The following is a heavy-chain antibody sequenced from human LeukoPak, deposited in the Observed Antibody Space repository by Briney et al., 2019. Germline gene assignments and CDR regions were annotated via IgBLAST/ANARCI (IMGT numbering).Heavy chain of an antibody. CDR1: GGSISSYY. CDR2: IYYSGST. Sequence: PSETLSLTCTVSGGSISSYYWSWIRQPPGKGLEWIGYIYYSGSTNYNPSLKSRVTISVDTSKNQFSLKLSSVTAADTAVYYCARDRYSSSSSYYYYYYMDVWGKGTTVTVSS. V-gene: IGHV4-59*12. J-gene: IGHJ6*03. D-gene: IGHD6-6*01. CDR3: ARDRYSSSSSYYYYYYMDV.